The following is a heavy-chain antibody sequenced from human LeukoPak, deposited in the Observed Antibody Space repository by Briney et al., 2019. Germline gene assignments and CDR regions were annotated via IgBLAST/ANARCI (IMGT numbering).Heavy chain of an antibody. D-gene: IGHD3-3*01. CDR2: IIPIFGIA. J-gene: IGHJ6*02. Sequence: GSSVKVSCKASGGTFSSYAISWVRQAPGQGLEWMGRIIPIFGIANYAQKFQGRVTITADKSTSTAYMELSSLRSEDTAVYYCAREGFTIFGVVIDYYYGMDVWGQGTTVTVSS. CDR3: AREGFTIFGVVIDYYYGMDV. CDR1: GGTFSSYA. V-gene: IGHV1-69*04.